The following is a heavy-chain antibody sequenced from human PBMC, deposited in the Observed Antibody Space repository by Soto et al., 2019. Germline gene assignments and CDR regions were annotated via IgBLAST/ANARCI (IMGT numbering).Heavy chain of an antibody. V-gene: IGHV1-18*01. Sequence: QVQLLQSGAEVKKPGASVRVSCKASGYSFTRFGISWVRQAPGQGLEWVGRISTYNGNTKYAQKLEGRVTVSTDTSTSPAYMELSSLRSDDTAVYYCARDPPYSTSPQVFDYWGQGTLLTVSS. D-gene: IGHD6-6*01. CDR2: ISTYNGNT. J-gene: IGHJ4*02. CDR1: GYSFTRFG. CDR3: ARDPPYSTSPQVFDY.